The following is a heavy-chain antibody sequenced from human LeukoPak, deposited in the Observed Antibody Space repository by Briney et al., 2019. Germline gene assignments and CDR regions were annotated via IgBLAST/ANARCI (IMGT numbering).Heavy chain of an antibody. CDR3: ARAYDSSGYYSH. CDR2: IGTAGDT. CDR1: GLTFSSYD. V-gene: IGHV3-13*01. D-gene: IGHD3-22*01. Sequence: GGSLRLSCAASGLTFSSYDMHWVRQATGKGLEWVSAIGTAGDTYYPGSVKGRFTISRENAKNSLYLQMNSLRAGDTAVYYCARAYDSSGYYSHWGQGTLVTVSS. J-gene: IGHJ4*02.